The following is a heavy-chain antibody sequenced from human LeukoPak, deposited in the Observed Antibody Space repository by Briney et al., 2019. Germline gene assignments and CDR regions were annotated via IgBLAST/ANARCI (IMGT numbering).Heavy chain of an antibody. V-gene: IGHV3-23*01. CDR2: ISGSGGST. D-gene: IGHD2-2*01. CDR3: AEVIYCSSTSCYEVDY. CDR1: GFTFNSYA. J-gene: IGHJ4*02. Sequence: GGSLRLSCAASGFTFNSYAVSWVRQAPGKGLEWVSAISGSGGSTYYADSVKGRFTISRDNSKNTLYLQMNSLRPEDTAVYYCAEVIYCSSTSCYEVDYWGQGTLVTVSS.